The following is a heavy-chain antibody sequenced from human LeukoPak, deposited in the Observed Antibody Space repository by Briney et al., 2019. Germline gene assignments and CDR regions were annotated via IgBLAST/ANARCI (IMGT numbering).Heavy chain of an antibody. J-gene: IGHJ4*02. V-gene: IGHV3-7*01. D-gene: IGHD4-11*01. CDR2: IKQDGSEK. CDR3: ATILSNTSPFEY. Sequence: PGGSLRLSCAASGFTFSSYGMHWVRQAPGKGLEWVANIKQDGSEKYYVGSVKGRFTISRDNAKNSLFLQMNSLKAEDTAVYYCATILSNTSPFEYWGQGTLVTVSS. CDR1: GFTFSSYG.